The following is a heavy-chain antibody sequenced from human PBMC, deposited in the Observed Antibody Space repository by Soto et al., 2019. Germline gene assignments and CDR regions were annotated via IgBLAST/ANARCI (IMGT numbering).Heavy chain of an antibody. J-gene: IGHJ4*02. CDR3: ATYNWNYFAY. Sequence: SVKVSCKASGGTFSSYAISWVRQAPGQGLEWMGGIIPIFGTANYAQKFQGRVTMTEDTSTDTAYMELSSLRSEDTAVYYCATYNWNYFAYWGQGTLVTVSS. CDR2: IIPIFGTA. D-gene: IGHD1-1*01. V-gene: IGHV1-69*06. CDR1: GGTFSSYA.